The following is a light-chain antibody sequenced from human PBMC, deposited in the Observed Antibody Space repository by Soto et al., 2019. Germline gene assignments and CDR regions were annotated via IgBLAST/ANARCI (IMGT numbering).Light chain of an antibody. Sequence: QPVLTQSPSASASLGASVKLTCTLSSGHSSYAIAWHQQQPEKGPRYLMKLNSDGSHSKGDGIPDRFSGPSSGAERYPTISRLQSEDEADYYCQTWGTGNWVFGGGTKVTVL. CDR1: SGHSSYA. V-gene: IGLV4-69*01. CDR2: LNSDGSH. CDR3: QTWGTGNWV. J-gene: IGLJ3*02.